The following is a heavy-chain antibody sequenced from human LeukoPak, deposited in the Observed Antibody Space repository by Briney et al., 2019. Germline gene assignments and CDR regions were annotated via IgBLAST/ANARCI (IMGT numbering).Heavy chain of an antibody. Sequence: GASVKVSCKASGYAFTTYYMHWVRQAPGQGLEWMGWINPNSGGTNYAQKFQGRVTMTRDTSISTAYMELSRLRSDDTAVYYCARKWIFSSAYYFDYWGQGTLVTVSS. CDR2: INPNSGGT. D-gene: IGHD3-22*01. J-gene: IGHJ4*02. CDR3: ARKWIFSSAYYFDY. V-gene: IGHV1-2*02. CDR1: GYAFTTYY.